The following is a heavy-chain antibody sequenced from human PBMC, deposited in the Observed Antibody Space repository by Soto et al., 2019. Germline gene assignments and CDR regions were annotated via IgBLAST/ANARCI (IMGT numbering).Heavy chain of an antibody. V-gene: IGHV4-4*02. Sequence: QVQLQESGPGLVKPSGTLSLTCAVSGGSISSSNWWSWVRQPPGKGLEWIGEIYHSGSTNYNPSLKRRVTISVDKSKNQFSLKLSSVTAADPAVYYCARIPGGGTEDYYYGMDVWGQGTTVTVSS. CDR1: GGSISSSNW. J-gene: IGHJ6*02. CDR2: IYHSGST. CDR3: ARIPGGGTEDYYYGMDV. D-gene: IGHD3-16*01.